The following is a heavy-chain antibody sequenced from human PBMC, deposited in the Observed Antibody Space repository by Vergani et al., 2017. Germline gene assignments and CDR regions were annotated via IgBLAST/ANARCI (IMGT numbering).Heavy chain of an antibody. CDR2: IYYSGST. CDR3: ARTTPRNYDPNWFDP. D-gene: IGHD4-11*01. Sequence: QVQLQESGPGLVKPSQTLSLTCTVSGGSISSGDYYWSWIRQPPGKGLEWIGYIYYSGSTYYNPSLKSRVTISVDPSKNQFSLKLSSVTAADTAVYYCARTTPRNYDPNWFDPWGQGTLVTVSS. J-gene: IGHJ5*02. V-gene: IGHV4-30-4*08. CDR1: GGSISSGDYY.